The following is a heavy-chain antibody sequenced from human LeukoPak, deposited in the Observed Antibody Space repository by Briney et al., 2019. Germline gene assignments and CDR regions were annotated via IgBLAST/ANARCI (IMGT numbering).Heavy chain of an antibody. CDR3: ASQLGGTTFH. CDR1: GGSVSNYY. J-gene: IGHJ4*02. V-gene: IGHV4-59*02. Sequence: KPSETLSLTCTVSGGSVSNYYWSWIRQPPGKGLEWIGYIYYSGSTNYNPSLKSRVSISLDTSKNQFSLNLNSVTAADTAVYYCASQLGGTTFHWGQGTLVTVSS. D-gene: IGHD1-1*01. CDR2: IYYSGST.